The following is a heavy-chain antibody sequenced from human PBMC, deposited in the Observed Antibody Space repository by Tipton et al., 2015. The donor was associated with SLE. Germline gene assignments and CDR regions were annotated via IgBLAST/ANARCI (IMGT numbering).Heavy chain of an antibody. Sequence: TLSLTFTVSGGSISSYYWSWIRQPPGKGLEWIGYIYYSGSANYNPSLKSRVTLSVDTSKNQFSLKLSSVTAADTAVYYCARDTPYDFWSGYLFQHWGQGTLVTVSS. CDR3: ARDTPYDFWSGYLFQH. J-gene: IGHJ1*01. CDR1: GGSISSYY. V-gene: IGHV4-59*01. D-gene: IGHD3-3*01. CDR2: IYYSGSA.